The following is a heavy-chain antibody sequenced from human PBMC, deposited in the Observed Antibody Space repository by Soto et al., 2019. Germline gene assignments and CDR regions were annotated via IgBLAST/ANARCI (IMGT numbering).Heavy chain of an antibody. J-gene: IGHJ4*02. CDR1: GGTFSSYA. CDR2: IIPIFGTA. D-gene: IGHD6-6*01. Sequence: SVKVSCKASGGTFSSYAISWVRQAPGQGLEWMGGIIPIFGTANYAQKFQGRVTITADKSTSTAYMELSSLRSEDTAVYYCASPLSEYSSSPAFDYWGQGTLVTVSA. CDR3: ASPLSEYSSSPAFDY. V-gene: IGHV1-69*06.